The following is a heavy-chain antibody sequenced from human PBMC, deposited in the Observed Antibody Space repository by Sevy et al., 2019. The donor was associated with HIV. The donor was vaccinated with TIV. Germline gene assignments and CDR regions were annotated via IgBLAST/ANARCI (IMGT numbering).Heavy chain of an antibody. V-gene: IGHV3-15*01. CDR2: IKSKTDGGTT. D-gene: IGHD2-2*01. Sequence: GGSLSLSCAASGFTFSNAWMSWVRQAPGKGLEWVGRIKSKTDGGTTDYAAPVKGRFTISRDDSKNTLYLQMNSLKTEDTAVYYCTTVFRYCSSTSCYPTFDYWGQGTLVTVSS. CDR1: GFTFSNAW. CDR3: TTVFRYCSSTSCYPTFDY. J-gene: IGHJ4*02.